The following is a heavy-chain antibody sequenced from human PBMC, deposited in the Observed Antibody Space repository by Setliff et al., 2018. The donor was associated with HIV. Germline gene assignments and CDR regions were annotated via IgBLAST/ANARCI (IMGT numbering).Heavy chain of an antibody. V-gene: IGHV1-18*01. CDR1: TYTFSSYV. CDR2: ISVYNGNT. D-gene: IGHD2-2*01. Sequence: GASVKVSCKASTYTFSSYVINWVRQAPGQGLEWMGRISVYNGNTIYAQKLQGRVIMTTDTSTSTAYMELRSLRSDDTAMYYCATQRDIVMVPGQGGFDIWAQGTMVTVS. J-gene: IGHJ3*02. CDR3: ATQRDIVMVPGQGGFDI.